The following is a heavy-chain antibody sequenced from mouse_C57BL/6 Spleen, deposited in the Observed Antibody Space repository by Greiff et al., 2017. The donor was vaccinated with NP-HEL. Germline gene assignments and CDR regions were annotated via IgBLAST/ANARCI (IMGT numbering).Heavy chain of an antibody. CDR2: INPSTGGT. V-gene: IGHV1-42*01. J-gene: IGHJ2*01. CDR3: ARLNYGVDY. Sequence: EVQLVESGPELVKPGASVKISCKASGYSFTGYYMNWVKQSPEKSLEWIGEINPSTGGTTYNQKFKAKATLTVDKSSSTAYMQLKSLTSEDSAVYYCARLNYGVDYWGQGTTLTVSS. D-gene: IGHD1-1*01. CDR1: GYSFTGYY.